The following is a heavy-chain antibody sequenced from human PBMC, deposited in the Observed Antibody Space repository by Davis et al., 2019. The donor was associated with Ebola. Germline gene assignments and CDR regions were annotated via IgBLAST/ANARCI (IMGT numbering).Heavy chain of an antibody. CDR2: IYPGDSDT. CDR1: GYSFTSYW. D-gene: IGHD3-10*01. V-gene: IGHV5-51*01. Sequence: GESLKISCKGSGYSFTSYWIGWVRQMPGKGLEWMGIIYPGDSDTRYSPSFQGQVTISADKSISTAYLQWSSLKASDTAMYYCARHGPFFPYGSGPYYGMDVWGQGTTVTVSS. CDR3: ARHGPFFPYGSGPYYGMDV. J-gene: IGHJ6*02.